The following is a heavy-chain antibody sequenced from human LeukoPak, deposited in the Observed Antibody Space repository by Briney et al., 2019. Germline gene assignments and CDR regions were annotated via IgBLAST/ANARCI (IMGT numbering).Heavy chain of an antibody. CDR1: GFTFSSYG. CDR2: IRYDGSNK. CDR3: AKDPPMAGSGSYYNDIDY. D-gene: IGHD3-10*01. Sequence: GGSLRLSCAASGFTFSSYGMHWVRQAPGKGLEWVAFIRYDGSNKYYADSVKGRFTISRDNSKNTLYLQMNSLRAEDTAVYYCAKDPPMAGSGSYYNDIDYWGQGTLVTVSS. V-gene: IGHV3-30*02. J-gene: IGHJ4*02.